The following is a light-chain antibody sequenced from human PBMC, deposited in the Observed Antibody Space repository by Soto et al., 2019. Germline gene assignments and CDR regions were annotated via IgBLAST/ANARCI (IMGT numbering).Light chain of an antibody. CDR2: LNSDGSH. J-gene: IGLJ3*02. CDR3: QTWGTGLWV. Sequence: QSVLTQSPSASASLGASVKLTCTLSSGHSNYAIAWHQQQPEKGPRYLMKLNSDGSHSKGDGIPDRFSGSSSGAERYLTISCLQSEDEADYYCQTWGTGLWVFGGGTKLTVL. V-gene: IGLV4-69*01. CDR1: SGHSNYA.